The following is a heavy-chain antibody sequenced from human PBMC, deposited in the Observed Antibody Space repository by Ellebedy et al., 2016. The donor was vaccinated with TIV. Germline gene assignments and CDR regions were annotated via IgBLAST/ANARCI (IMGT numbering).Heavy chain of an antibody. D-gene: IGHD2-2*01. CDR2: IIPIFNTT. CDR1: GGIFTSYA. Sequence: ASVKVSCKASGGIFTSYAISWVRQAPGQGLEWMGRIIPIFNTTNYAQKFQGRVTISADKSTSTAYMELSSLTSEDTALYYCARDPGYCTSTNCYERYYSAMDVWGQGTTVTVSS. V-gene: IGHV1-69*06. J-gene: IGHJ6*02. CDR3: ARDPGYCTSTNCYERYYSAMDV.